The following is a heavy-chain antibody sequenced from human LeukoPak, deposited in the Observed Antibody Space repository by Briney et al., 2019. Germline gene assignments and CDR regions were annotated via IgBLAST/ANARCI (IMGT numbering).Heavy chain of an antibody. CDR1: GFTFDDYA. D-gene: IGHD6-13*01. V-gene: IGHV3-9*01. J-gene: IGHJ4*02. CDR3: ATAAAGTPFDY. CDR2: ISWNSGSI. Sequence: PGGSLRLSCAASGFTFDDYAMHWVRQAPGKGLEWVSGISWNSGSIGYADSVKGRFTIPRDNAKNSLYLQMNSLRAEDTALYYCATAAAGTPFDYWGQGTLVTVSS.